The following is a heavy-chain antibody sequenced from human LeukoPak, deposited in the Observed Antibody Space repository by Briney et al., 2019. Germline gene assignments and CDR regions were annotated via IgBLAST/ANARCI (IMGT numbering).Heavy chain of an antibody. J-gene: IGHJ5*02. CDR1: RYTFTSYV. CDR2: ISVYNVNT. CDR3: ARGFSTHYDFWSGYYFSPWFDP. Sequence: ASVKVSCKASRYTFTSYVISWVRQAPGQGLECMGWISVYNVNTNYAQKLQGRVTMTTDTSTSSAYMELGRLRSDDTAVYYCARGFSTHYDFWSGYYFSPWFDPWGQGTLVTVSS. V-gene: IGHV1-18*01. D-gene: IGHD3-3*01.